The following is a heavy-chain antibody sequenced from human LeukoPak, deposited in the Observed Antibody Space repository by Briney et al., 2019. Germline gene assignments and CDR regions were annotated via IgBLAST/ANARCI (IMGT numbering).Heavy chain of an antibody. CDR1: GFTFSSYA. Sequence: GGSLRLSCAASGFTFSSYAMGWVRQAPGKGLEWVSAISGSGGSTYYADSVKGRFTISRDNSKNTLYLQMNSLRAEDTAVYYCAKAFGSSGWYPPGNWGQGTLVTVSS. V-gene: IGHV3-23*01. CDR2: ISGSGGST. D-gene: IGHD6-19*01. CDR3: AKAFGSSGWYPPGN. J-gene: IGHJ4*02.